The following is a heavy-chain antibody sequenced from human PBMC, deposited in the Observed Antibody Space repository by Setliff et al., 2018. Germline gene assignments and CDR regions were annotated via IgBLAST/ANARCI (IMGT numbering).Heavy chain of an antibody. V-gene: IGHV3-48*01. D-gene: IGHD3-22*01. CDR1: GITFRTYS. J-gene: IGHJ3*01. Sequence: GGSLRLSCAASGITFRTYSMNWVRQAPGKGLECVSYISSRSDIIYYADSVKGRFPISGDNAKISLYLQVNSLRAEDTAVYYCARETYYYDSSGYCYDQGRSAFEVGGQGTMVTVS. CDR2: ISSRSDII. CDR3: ARETYYYDSSGYCYDQGRSAFEV.